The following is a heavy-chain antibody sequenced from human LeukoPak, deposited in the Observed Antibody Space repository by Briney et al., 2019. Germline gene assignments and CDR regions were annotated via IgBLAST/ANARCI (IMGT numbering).Heavy chain of an antibody. CDR2: IYYSGST. J-gene: IGHJ4*02. CDR3: ARTSLADY. Sequence: PSGTLSLTCTVSGGSFSSSIYYWGWIRQPPGKGLEWIGYIYYSGSTNYNPSLKSRVTISVDTSKNQFSLKLTSVTAADTAVYYCARTSLADYWGQGTLVTVSS. CDR1: GGSFSSSIYY. V-gene: IGHV4-61*01.